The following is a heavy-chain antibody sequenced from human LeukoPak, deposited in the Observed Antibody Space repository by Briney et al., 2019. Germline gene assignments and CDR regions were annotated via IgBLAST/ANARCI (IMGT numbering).Heavy chain of an antibody. J-gene: IGHJ4*02. Sequence: GGSLRLSCAASGFTFSSYAMSWVLQAPGKGLEWVSAISGSGGSTYYADSVKGRFTISRDNSKNTLYLQMNSLRAEDTAVYYCAKDRSYYDYVWGSYRYTGLFDHWGQGTLVTVSS. D-gene: IGHD3-16*02. CDR1: GFTFSSYA. V-gene: IGHV3-23*01. CDR2: ISGSGGST. CDR3: AKDRSYYDYVWGSYRYTGLFDH.